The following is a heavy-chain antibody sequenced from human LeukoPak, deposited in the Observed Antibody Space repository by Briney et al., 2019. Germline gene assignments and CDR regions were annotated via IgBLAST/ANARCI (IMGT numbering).Heavy chain of an antibody. V-gene: IGHV4-30-4*01. Sequence: PSQTLSLTCTASGGSVSSGDYYWTWIRQPPGKGLEWVGYIYNGVSTYYNPSLRSRLTISADVSKNQFSLQLTSVTAADTAVYYCARDQGYCTSTSCHSWIDSWGQGTLVIVSS. CDR1: GGSVSSGDYY. J-gene: IGHJ4*02. D-gene: IGHD2-2*01. CDR2: IYNGVST. CDR3: ARDQGYCTSTSCHSWIDS.